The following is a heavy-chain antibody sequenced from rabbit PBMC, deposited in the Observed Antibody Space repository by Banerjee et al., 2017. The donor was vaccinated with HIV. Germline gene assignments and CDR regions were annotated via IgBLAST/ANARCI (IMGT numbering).Heavy chain of an antibody. D-gene: IGHD6-1*01. CDR3: ARDLAGVIGYGLDL. V-gene: IGHV1S45*01. Sequence: QEQLEESGGDLVKPEGSLTLTCTASGFSFSSGYWMCWVRQAPGKGLEWIGCIGIGSGTTYYASWAKGRFTITKASSTTVTLQMTSLTVADTATYFCARDLAGVIGYGLDLWGPGTLVTVS. CDR1: GFSFSSGYW. CDR2: IGIGSGTT. J-gene: IGHJ3*01.